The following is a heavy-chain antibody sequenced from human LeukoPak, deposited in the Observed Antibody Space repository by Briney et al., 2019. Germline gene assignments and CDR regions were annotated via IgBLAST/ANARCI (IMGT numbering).Heavy chain of an antibody. CDR2: IWYDGTNE. CDR1: GFTFSSYG. D-gene: IGHD6-13*01. V-gene: IGHV3-33*01. CDR3: AISSWFESIHYFDY. J-gene: IGHJ4*02. Sequence: GGSLRLSCAPSGFTFSSYGMYWVRQAPGKGLEWVAIIWYDGTNEYYIDSVKGRFTISRDNSKNTLYLQMNSLRAEDTVVYYCAISSWFESIHYFDYWGQGTLVTVSS.